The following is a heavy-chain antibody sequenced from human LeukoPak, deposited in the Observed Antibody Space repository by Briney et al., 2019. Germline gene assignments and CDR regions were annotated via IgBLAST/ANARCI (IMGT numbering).Heavy chain of an antibody. CDR3: ARGHVIQSTTRWFDP. J-gene: IGHJ5*02. Sequence: SQTLSLTWHVSVGSISPFHWRCIRQPPGKGDDCLRYVSYSGSTNYNPSLRSRVTISVDTSKNHFSLKLSSVTAADTAVYYCARGHVIQSTTRWFDPWGRGTLVTVSS. V-gene: IGHV4-59*01. D-gene: IGHD1-26*01. CDR2: VSYSGST. CDR1: VGSISPFH.